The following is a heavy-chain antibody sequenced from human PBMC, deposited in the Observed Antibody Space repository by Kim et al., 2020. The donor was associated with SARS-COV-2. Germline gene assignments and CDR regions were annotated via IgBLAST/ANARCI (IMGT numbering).Heavy chain of an antibody. J-gene: IGHJ4*02. D-gene: IGHD3-22*01. CDR2: TYYRSKWYN. V-gene: IGHV6-1*01. CDR1: GDSVSSNSAA. CDR3: ARDRYYDSSGLGGYDY. Sequence: SQTLSLTCAISGDSVSSNSAAWNWIRQSPSRGLEWLGRTYYRSKWYNDYAVSVKSRITINPDTSKHQFSLQLNSVTPEDTAVYYCARDRYYDSSGLGGYDYWGQGTLVTVSS.